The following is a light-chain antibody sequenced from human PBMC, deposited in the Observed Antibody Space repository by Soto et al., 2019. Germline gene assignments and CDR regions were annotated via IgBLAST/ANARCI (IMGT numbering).Light chain of an antibody. Sequence: IEFKHPPATLSPSAGYRPTLSFRSSQSVSSYLAWNQQKPGQAPRLLINGASTRATGIPARFSGSGSGTEFSLTISSLQSEDFAVYYCQQDSVWTPTFAQGTIVDIK. CDR3: QQDSVWTPT. CDR1: QSVSSY. CDR2: GAS. J-gene: IGKJ1*01. V-gene: IGKV3-15*01.